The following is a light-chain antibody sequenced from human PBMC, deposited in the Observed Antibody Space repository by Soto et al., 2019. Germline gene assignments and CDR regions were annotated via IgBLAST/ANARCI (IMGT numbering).Light chain of an antibody. V-gene: IGLV2-14*01. CDR1: SSDIGIFNY. Sequence: QSALTQPASVSGSPGQSITISCTGTSSDIGIFNYVSWYQQHPGKAPKLIIYAVTNRPSGVSDRFSGSKSGNTASLNISGLQPDDEADYYCSSYTSSSTLGVFGGGTKLTVL. J-gene: IGLJ3*02. CDR3: SSYTSSSTLGV. CDR2: AVT.